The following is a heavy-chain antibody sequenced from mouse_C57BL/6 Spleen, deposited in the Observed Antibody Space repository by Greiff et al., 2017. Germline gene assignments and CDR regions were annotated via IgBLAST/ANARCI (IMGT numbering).Heavy chain of an antibody. J-gene: IGHJ4*01. CDR1: GFTFSSYT. CDR3: ARRVDYAMDY. CDR2: ISGGGGNT. D-gene: IGHD1-1*01. V-gene: IGHV5-9*01. Sequence: DVHLVESGGGLVKPGGSLKLSCAASGFTFSSYTMSWVRQTPEKRLEWVATISGGGGNTYYPDSVKGRFTISRDNAKNTLYLQMSSLRSEDTALYYCARRVDYAMDYWGQGTSVTVSS.